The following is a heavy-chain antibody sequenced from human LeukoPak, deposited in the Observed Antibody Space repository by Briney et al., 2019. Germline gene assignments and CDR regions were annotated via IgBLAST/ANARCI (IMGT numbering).Heavy chain of an antibody. J-gene: IGHJ4*02. CDR2: INPNSGGT. CDR1: GYTFTGYY. D-gene: IGHD3-22*01. V-gene: IGHV1-2*02. Sequence: GASVKVSCKASGYTFTGYYMHWVRQAPGQGLEWMGWINPNSGGTNYAQKFQGRVTMTRDTSISTAYMELSRLRSDDTAVYYCARSIVSGYYPYYLDYWGQGTLVTVSS. CDR3: ARSIVSGYYPYYLDY.